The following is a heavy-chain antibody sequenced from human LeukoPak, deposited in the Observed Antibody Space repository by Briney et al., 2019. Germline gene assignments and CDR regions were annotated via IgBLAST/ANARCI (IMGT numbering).Heavy chain of an antibody. V-gene: IGHV3-48*03. CDR1: GFTFSSYE. CDR2: ISSSGSTI. D-gene: IGHD3-10*01. Sequence: GGSLRLSCAASGFTFSSYEMNWVRQAPGKGLEWASYISSSGSTIYYADSVKGRFTISRDNAKNSLYLQMNSLRAEDTAVYYCASDYYGSGSYYGDFDYWGQGTLVTVSS. J-gene: IGHJ4*02. CDR3: ASDYYGSGSYYGDFDY.